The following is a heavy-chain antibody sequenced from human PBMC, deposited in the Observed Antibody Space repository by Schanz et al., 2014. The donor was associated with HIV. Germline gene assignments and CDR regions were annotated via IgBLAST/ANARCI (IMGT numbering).Heavy chain of an antibody. CDR3: ARDQNVISMVRGVMGGVDY. CDR1: GGSFSSYA. CDR2: INPSSGGT. J-gene: IGHJ4*02. D-gene: IGHD3-10*01. V-gene: IGHV1-2*02. Sequence: QVQLVQSGAEVKKPGSSVKVSCNVLGGSFSSYAISWVRLAPGHGLEWMGGINPSSGGTNYAQKFQGRVTMTRDTSISTAYMELRRLRSDDTAVYYCARDQNVISMVRGVMGGVDYWGQGTLVTVSS.